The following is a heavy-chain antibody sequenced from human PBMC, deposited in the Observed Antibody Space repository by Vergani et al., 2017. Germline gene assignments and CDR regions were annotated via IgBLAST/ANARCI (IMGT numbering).Heavy chain of an antibody. CDR3: ARDYSSSAGNWFDP. CDR2: IIPIFGTA. CDR1: GFTFSSYA. Sequence: VQLLESGGGLVQPGGSLRLSCAASGFTFSSYAMSWVRQAPGQGLEWMGGIIPIFGTANYAQKFQGRVTITADKSTSTAYMELSSLRSEDTAVYYCARDYSSSAGNWFDPWGQGTLVTVSA. J-gene: IGHJ5*02. D-gene: IGHD6-6*01. V-gene: IGHV1-69*06.